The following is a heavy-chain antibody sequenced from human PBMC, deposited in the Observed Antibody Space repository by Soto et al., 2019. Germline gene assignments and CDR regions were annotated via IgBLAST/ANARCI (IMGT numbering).Heavy chain of an antibody. CDR2: IYYSGST. J-gene: IGHJ3*01. V-gene: IGHV4-59*01. Sequence: SETLSLTCTVSGGSISSYYWSWIRQPPGKGLEWIGYIYYSGSTNYNPSLNSRVTISVDTSKNQFSLKLSSLTAADTAVYYCARVWGGAFDFWGQGTMVTVSS. CDR1: GGSISSYY. D-gene: IGHD3-10*01. CDR3: ARVWGGAFDF.